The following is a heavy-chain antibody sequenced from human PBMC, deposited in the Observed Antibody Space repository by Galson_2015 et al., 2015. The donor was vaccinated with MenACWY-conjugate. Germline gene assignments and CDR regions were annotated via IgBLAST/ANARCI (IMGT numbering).Heavy chain of an antibody. D-gene: IGHD4-11*01. V-gene: IGHV4-39*02. Sequence: SVHYSGSSYYHPSLQSRVTMSVDSSSQRLSLRINSVTAADTAVYYCTRRLQCQAFFQNWGQGTLVTVSS. J-gene: IGHJ1*01. CDR2: VHYSGSS. CDR3: TRRLQCQAFFQN.